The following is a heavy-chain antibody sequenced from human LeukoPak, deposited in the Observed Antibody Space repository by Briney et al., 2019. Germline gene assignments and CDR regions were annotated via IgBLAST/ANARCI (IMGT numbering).Heavy chain of an antibody. CDR3: ARDLPHHDY. V-gene: IGHV3-48*01. CDR2: ISSSSSTI. CDR1: GFTFSSYS. J-gene: IGHJ4*02. Sequence: GGPLRLSCAASGFTFSSYSMNWVRQAPGKGLEWVSYISSSSSTIYYADSVKGRFTISRDSAKNSLYLQMNSLRAEDTAVYYCARDLPHHDYWGQGTLVTVSS.